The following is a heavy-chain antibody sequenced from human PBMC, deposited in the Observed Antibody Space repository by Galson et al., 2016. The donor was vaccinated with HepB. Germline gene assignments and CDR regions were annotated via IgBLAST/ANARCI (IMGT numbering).Heavy chain of an antibody. CDR3: AKDEDFSRCWFYAGY. V-gene: IGHV3-23*01. D-gene: IGHD3-10*01. J-gene: IGHJ4*02. CDR2: IGCGRGYT. Sequence: SLRLSCAASGFTFNRNVMSWVRQTPGKGLEWVSVIGCGRGYTYYADSVKGRFTISRDNSKNTLYLQMNSLSAEDTAVYYCAKDEDFSRCWFYAGYWGQGTLVTVSS. CDR1: GFTFNRNV.